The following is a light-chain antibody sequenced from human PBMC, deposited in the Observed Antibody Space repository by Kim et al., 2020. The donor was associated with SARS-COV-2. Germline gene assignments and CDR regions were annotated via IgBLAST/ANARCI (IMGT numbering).Light chain of an antibody. J-gene: IGKJ4*01. CDR2: DAS. CDR3: QQRTNWPPT. Sequence: VSPGERATLACRASEGVSSYLAWYQQKPGQAPRLLIYDASNRATGIPVRFSGSGSGTDFTLTISSLEPEDFAVYYCQQRTNWPPTFGGGTKVDIK. CDR1: EGVSSY. V-gene: IGKV3-11*01.